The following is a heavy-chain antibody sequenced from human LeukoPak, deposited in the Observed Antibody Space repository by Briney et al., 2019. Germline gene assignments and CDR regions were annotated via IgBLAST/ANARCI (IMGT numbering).Heavy chain of an antibody. V-gene: IGHV3-20*01. Sequence: PGGSLRLSCAASGFTFDDYGMSWVRQAPGMGLEWVSGINWNGGSTGYADSVKGRFTISRDNAKNSLYLQMNSLRAEDTALYHCARLAGIAAAGTPDYWGQGTLVTVSS. D-gene: IGHD6-13*01. CDR2: INWNGGST. CDR3: ARLAGIAAAGTPDY. J-gene: IGHJ4*02. CDR1: GFTFDDYG.